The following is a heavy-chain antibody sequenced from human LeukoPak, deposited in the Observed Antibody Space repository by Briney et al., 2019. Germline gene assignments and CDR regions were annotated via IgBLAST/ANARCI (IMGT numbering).Heavy chain of an antibody. J-gene: IGHJ4*02. V-gene: IGHV4-39*07. D-gene: IGHD3-3*01. CDR2: IYYSGST. Sequence: SETLSLTCAVYGGSFSSYYWGWIRQPPGKGLEWIGSIYYSGSTYYNPSLKSRVTISVDTSKNQFSLKLSSVTAADTAVYYCARVLAPDYDFWSGYRDGGYFDYWGQGTLVTVSS. CDR3: ARVLAPDYDFWSGYRDGGYFDY. CDR1: GGSFSSYY.